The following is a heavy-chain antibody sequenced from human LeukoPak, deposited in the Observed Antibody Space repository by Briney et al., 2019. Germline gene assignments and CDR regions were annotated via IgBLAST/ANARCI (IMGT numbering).Heavy chain of an antibody. Sequence: KPSETLSLTCTVSGGSISSYYRSWIRQPPGKGLEWIGYIYYSGSTNYNPSLKSRVTISVDTSKNQFSLKLSSVTAADTAVYYCASYDFWSGSYYFDYWGQGTLVTVSS. D-gene: IGHD3-3*01. CDR2: IYYSGST. V-gene: IGHV4-59*01. J-gene: IGHJ4*02. CDR1: GGSISSYY. CDR3: ASYDFWSGSYYFDY.